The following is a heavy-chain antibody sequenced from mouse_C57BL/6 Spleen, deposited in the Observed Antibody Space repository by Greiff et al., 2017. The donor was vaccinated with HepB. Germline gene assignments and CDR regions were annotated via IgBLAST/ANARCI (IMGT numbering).Heavy chain of an antibody. J-gene: IGHJ4*01. CDR1: GFTFSDYG. Sequence: EVKLVESGGGLVKPGGSLKLSCAASGFTFSDYGMHWVRQAPEKGLEWVAYISSGSSTIYYADTVKGRFTISRDNAKNTLFLQMTSLRSEDTAMYYCARGGYGNYAFLSMDYWGQGTSVTVSS. CDR3: ARGGYGNYAFLSMDY. D-gene: IGHD2-10*02. V-gene: IGHV5-17*01. CDR2: ISSGSSTI.